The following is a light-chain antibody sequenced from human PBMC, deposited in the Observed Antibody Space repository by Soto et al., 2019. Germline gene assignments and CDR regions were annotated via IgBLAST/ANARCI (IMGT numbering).Light chain of an antibody. Sequence: QSVLTQPPSVSGAPGQRVTISCTGSSSNFGAGYDVHWYQQLPGTAPKLLIYGNSNRPSGVPDRFSGSKSGTSASLAITGLQAEDEADYYCQSYDSSLSGYVFGTGTKDTVL. CDR1: SSNFGAGYD. CDR2: GNS. J-gene: IGLJ1*01. V-gene: IGLV1-40*01. CDR3: QSYDSSLSGYV.